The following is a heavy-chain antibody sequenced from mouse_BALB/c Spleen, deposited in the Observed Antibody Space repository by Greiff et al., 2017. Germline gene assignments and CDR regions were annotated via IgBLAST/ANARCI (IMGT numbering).Heavy chain of an antibody. CDR1: GFSLTSYG. Sequence: VKLMESGPGLVAPSQSLSITCTVSGFSLTSYGVHWVRQPPGKGLEWLGVIWAGGSTNYNSALMSRLSISKDNSKSQVFLKMNSLQTDDTAMYYCARDGKYGNYGGFAYWGQGTLVTVSA. CDR2: IWAGGST. V-gene: IGHV2-9*02. D-gene: IGHD2-10*02. J-gene: IGHJ3*01. CDR3: ARDGKYGNYGGFAY.